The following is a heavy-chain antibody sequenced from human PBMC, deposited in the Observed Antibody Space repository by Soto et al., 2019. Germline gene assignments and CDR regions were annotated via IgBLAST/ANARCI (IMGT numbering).Heavy chain of an antibody. CDR2: INWNGGST. CDR1: GFTFDDYG. CDR3: ARAVPGSSSWWLLFDY. Sequence: EVQLVESGGGVVRPGGSLRLSCAASGFTFDDYGMSWVRQAPGKGLEWVSGINWNGGSTGYADSVKGRFTISRDNAKNSLYLQMSSLRAEDTALYYCARAVPGSSSWWLLFDYWGQGTLVTVSS. J-gene: IGHJ4*02. V-gene: IGHV3-20*04. D-gene: IGHD6-13*01.